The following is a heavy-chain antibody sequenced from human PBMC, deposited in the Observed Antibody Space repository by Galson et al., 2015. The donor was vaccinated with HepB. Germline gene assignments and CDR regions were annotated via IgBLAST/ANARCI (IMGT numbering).Heavy chain of an antibody. J-gene: IGHJ4*02. CDR1: GYTFTSYG. D-gene: IGHD2-2*01. CDR2: ISAYNGNT. CDR3: ARGIVVVPATMIGEFDY. V-gene: IGHV1-18*04. Sequence: SVKVSCKASGYTFTSYGISWVRQAPGQGLEWMGWISAYNGNTNYAQKLQGRVTMTTDISTSTAYMELRSLRSDDTAVYYCARGIVVVPATMIGEFDYWGQGTLVTVSS.